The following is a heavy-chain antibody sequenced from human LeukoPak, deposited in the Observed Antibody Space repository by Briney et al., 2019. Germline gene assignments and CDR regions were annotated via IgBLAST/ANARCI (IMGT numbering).Heavy chain of an antibody. CDR2: INPNSGGT. Sequence: ASVKVSCKASGYTFAGYYLHWVRQAPGQGLEWMGWINPNSGGTNYAQKFQGRVTMTGDTSISTAYMELSRLSSDDTAIYYCAGRPDTAIVPIFDYWGQGTLVTVSS. CDR3: AGRPDTAIVPIFDY. V-gene: IGHV1-2*02. J-gene: IGHJ4*02. CDR1: GYTFAGYY. D-gene: IGHD5-18*01.